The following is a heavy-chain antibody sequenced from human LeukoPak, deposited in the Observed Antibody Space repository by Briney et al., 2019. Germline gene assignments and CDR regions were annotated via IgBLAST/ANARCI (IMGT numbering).Heavy chain of an antibody. D-gene: IGHD3-10*01. CDR1: GFTFSSYG. V-gene: IGHV3-7*03. J-gene: IGHJ4*02. CDR2: IKQDGSEK. CDR3: TTEVFRYYGSNDY. Sequence: GGSLRLSCAASGFTFSSYGMSWVRQAPGKGLEWVANIKQDGSEKYYVDSVKGRFTISRDNAKNSLYLQMNSLKTEDTAVYYCTTEVFRYYGSNDYWGQGTLVTVSS.